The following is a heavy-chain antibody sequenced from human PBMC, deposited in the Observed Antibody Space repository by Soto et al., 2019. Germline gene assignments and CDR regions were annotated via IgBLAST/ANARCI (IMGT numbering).Heavy chain of an antibody. CDR2: LSGNTRDT. V-gene: IGHV3-23*01. CDR1: GFSFSSHA. D-gene: IGHD6-13*01. J-gene: IGHJ4*02. CDR3: AKKCSGTGSWSMGCFDS. Sequence: EVQLLESGGDLVQPGGSLRLSCAASGFSFSSHAMSWVRQAPGKGLEWVSSLSGNTRDTYAADSVKGRFTISRDNPKNTVYMQMASLKVDDTAIYFCAKKCSGTGSWSMGCFDSWGQGTLVTVSS.